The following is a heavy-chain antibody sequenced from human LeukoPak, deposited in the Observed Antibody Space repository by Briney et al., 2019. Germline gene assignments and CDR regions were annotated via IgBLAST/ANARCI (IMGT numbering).Heavy chain of an antibody. CDR3: AKSPHRGVIPHYFDY. CDR2: ISGSGGST. D-gene: IGHD3-10*01. CDR1: GFTFSSYA. Sequence: GGSLRLSCAASGFTFSSYAMSWVRQAPGKGLEWVSSISGSGGSTYYADSVKGRFTISRDNSKNTLYLQMNSLRAEDTAIYYCAKSPHRGVIPHYFDYWGQRTLVTASS. V-gene: IGHV3-23*01. J-gene: IGHJ4*02.